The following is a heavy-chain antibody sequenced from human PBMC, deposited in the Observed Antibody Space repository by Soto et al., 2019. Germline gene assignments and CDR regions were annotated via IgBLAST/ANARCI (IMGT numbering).Heavy chain of an antibody. J-gene: IGHJ6*02. CDR1: RFRFSDYY. CDR2: ISSSGTTI. CDR3: ASSDGNYYYYGMDV. V-gene: IGHV3-11*01. Sequence: QLVESGGGLVKPGGYLRLSCEASRFRFSDYYMSWVRQAPGKGLEWVSFISSSGTTIYYADSVKGRFTISRDNAKNSLFLQMNSLRVEDTAVYYCASSDGNYYYYGMDVWGQGTTVTVSS.